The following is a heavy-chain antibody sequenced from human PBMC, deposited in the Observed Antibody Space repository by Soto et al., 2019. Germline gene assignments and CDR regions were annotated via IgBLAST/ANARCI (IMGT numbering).Heavy chain of an antibody. V-gene: IGHV3-30-3*01. CDR2: ISYDGSNK. J-gene: IGHJ2*01. Sequence: QVQLVESGGGVVQPGRSLRLSCAASGFTFSSYAMHWVRQAPGKGLEWVAVISYDGSNKYYADSVKGRFTISRDNSKNTLYLQMNSLRAEDTAVYYCARDTLWGTAMVIWYFDLWGRGTLVTVSS. D-gene: IGHD5-18*01. CDR3: ARDTLWGTAMVIWYFDL. CDR1: GFTFSSYA.